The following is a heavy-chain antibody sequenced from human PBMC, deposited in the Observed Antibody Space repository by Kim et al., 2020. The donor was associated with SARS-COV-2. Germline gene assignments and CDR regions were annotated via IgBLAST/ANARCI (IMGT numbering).Heavy chain of an antibody. V-gene: IGHV3-23*01. Sequence: GGSLRLSCAASGFTFSSYAMSWVRQAPGKGLEWVSAISGSGGSTYYADSVKGRFTISRDNSKNTLYLQMNSLRAEDTAVYYCAKDSASALYGDSTSFDAFDIWGQGTMVTVSS. CDR3: AKDSASALYGDSTSFDAFDI. CDR2: ISGSGGST. D-gene: IGHD4-17*01. CDR1: GFTFSSYA. J-gene: IGHJ3*02.